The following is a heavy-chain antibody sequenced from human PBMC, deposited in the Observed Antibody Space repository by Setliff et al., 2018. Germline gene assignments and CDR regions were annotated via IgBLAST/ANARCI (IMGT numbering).Heavy chain of an antibody. CDR1: GFTFSSYG. CDR2: IRYDGSNK. V-gene: IGHV3-30*02. D-gene: IGHD3-22*01. CDR3: AKDPRYYYDSSALPPFDY. J-gene: IGHJ4*02. Sequence: GGSLRLSCAASGFTFSSYGMHWVRQAPGKGLEWVAFIRYDGSNKYYADSVKGRFTISRDNSKNTLYLQMNSLRAEDTAVYYCAKDPRYYYDSSALPPFDYWGQGTLVTVS.